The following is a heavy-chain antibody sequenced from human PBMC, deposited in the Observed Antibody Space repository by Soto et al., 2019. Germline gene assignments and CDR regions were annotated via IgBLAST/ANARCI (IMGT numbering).Heavy chain of an antibody. D-gene: IGHD3-10*01. Sequence: GASVKVSCKTSGYHFRNFGISWVRQASGQGLEWMGWISGYNGNTKYAQRLQDRVTMTTDTLRRIAYVELRSLTSDDTAIYYCARGDYGGWFDPWGQGTLVTVSS. CDR1: GYHFRNFG. V-gene: IGHV1-18*01. J-gene: IGHJ5*02. CDR3: ARGDYGGWFDP. CDR2: ISGYNGNT.